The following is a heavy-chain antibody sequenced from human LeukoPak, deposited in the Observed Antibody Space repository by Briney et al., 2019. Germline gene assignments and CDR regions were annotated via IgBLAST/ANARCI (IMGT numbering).Heavy chain of an antibody. V-gene: IGHV4-34*01. J-gene: IGHJ4*02. Sequence: PSETLSLTCAVYGGSFSGYYWSWIRQPPGKGLEWSGEINHSGSTNYNPSLKSRVTISVDTSKNQFSLKLSSVTAADTAVYYCARSHYYGDIYYFDYWGQGTLVTVSS. D-gene: IGHD4-17*01. CDR3: ARSHYYGDIYYFDY. CDR2: INHSGST. CDR1: GGSFSGYY.